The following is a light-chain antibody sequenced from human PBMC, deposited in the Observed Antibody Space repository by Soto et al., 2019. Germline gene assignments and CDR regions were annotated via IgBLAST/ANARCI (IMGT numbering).Light chain of an antibody. V-gene: IGLV2-14*02. J-gene: IGLJ1*01. CDR1: SSDVGNYNL. CDR3: ISYTTSSTSYV. CDR2: EVS. Sequence: QSALTQPASVSGSPGQSITISCTGTSSDVGNYNLVSWYQQHPGKAPKLMIFEVSNRPSGVSNRFSGSKSGNTASLTISGLQAEDEADYYCISYTTSSTSYVFGTGTKVPVL.